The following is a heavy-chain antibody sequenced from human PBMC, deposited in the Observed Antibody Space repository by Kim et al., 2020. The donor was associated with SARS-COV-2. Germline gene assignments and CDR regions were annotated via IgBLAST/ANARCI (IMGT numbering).Heavy chain of an antibody. D-gene: IGHD1-26*01. Sequence: TNDNPSRKSRVSMSVDTSKNQFSLKLSSVTAADTAVYYCARVSWELHIDYWGQGTLVTVSS. CDR3: ARVSWELHIDY. CDR2: T. J-gene: IGHJ4*02. V-gene: IGHV4-4*07.